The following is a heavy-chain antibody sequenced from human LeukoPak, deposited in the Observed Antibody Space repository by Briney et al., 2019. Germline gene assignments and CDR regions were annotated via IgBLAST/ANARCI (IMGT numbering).Heavy chain of an antibody. D-gene: IGHD3-10*01. CDR3: AKPPMVREWNRDDAFDI. Sequence: GGSLRLSCAASGFTFSSYAMSWVRQAPGKGLEWVSAISGSGGSTYYADSVKGRFTISRDNSKNTLYLQMNSLRAEDTAVYYCAKPPMVREWNRDDAFDIWGQGTMVTVSS. J-gene: IGHJ3*02. CDR1: GFTFSSYA. V-gene: IGHV3-23*01. CDR2: ISGSGGST.